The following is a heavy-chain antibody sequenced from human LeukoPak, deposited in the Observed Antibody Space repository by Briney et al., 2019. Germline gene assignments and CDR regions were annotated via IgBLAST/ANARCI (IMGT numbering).Heavy chain of an antibody. Sequence: GGSLRLSCAASGFTFSSYTMNWVRQAPGKGLELVSSISISTTSIYYADSVKGRFTISRDNTKNSLYLQMNSLRVEGTAVYYCARERFHGSGAPKFDYWGQGTLVTVSS. CDR2: ISISTTSI. V-gene: IGHV3-21*01. J-gene: IGHJ4*02. D-gene: IGHD3-10*01. CDR3: ARERFHGSGAPKFDY. CDR1: GFTFSSYT.